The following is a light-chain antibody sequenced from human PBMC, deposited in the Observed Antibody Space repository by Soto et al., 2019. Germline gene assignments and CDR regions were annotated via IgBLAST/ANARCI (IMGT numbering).Light chain of an antibody. CDR1: SSDVGGYNY. J-gene: IGLJ1*01. Sequence: QSALTQPASVSGSPGQSITISCTGTSSDVGGYNYVSWYQQHPGKAPKLMIYEVSNRPSGVSNRFSGSKSGNTASLTISGVQADDDDDYYCSSYTSSSVDYVFGTGTKVTVL. V-gene: IGLV2-14*01. CDR2: EVS. CDR3: SSYTSSSVDYV.